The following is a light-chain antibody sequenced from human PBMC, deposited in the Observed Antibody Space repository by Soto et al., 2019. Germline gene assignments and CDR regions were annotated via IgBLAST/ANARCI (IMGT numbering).Light chain of an antibody. V-gene: IGKV3-11*01. CDR1: QDINTY. Sequence: EVVLTQSPATLSLSPGEKAILSCRASQDINTYLGWYQQKPGQPPRLLIYDASNRASGIPARFSGSGSGTDFTLTISRLEPEDFAVYYCQQYGSSPMTFGQGTRLEI. CDR3: QQYGSSPMT. J-gene: IGKJ5*01. CDR2: DAS.